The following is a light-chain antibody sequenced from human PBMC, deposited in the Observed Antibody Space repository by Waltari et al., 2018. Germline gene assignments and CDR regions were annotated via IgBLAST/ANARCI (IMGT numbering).Light chain of an antibody. CDR3: HSRNGRNNEVV. CDR2: GKE. J-gene: IGLJ3*02. Sequence: SSELTQGPAVSVALGQTVKITCQGDSLRTSYDSWYQLKPGQAPVLVLFGKEKRPSGIPDRFSGYSSGTTSSLTITGAQAEDETDYYCHSRNGRNNEVVFGGGTKLTVL. V-gene: IGLV3-19*01. CDR1: SLRTSY.